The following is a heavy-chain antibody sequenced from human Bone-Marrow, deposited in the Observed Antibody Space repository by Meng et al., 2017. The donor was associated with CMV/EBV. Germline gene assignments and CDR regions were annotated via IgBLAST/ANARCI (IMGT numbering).Heavy chain of an antibody. D-gene: IGHD2-2*01. Sequence: SETLSLTCTVSGDFISGAYYYWAWIRQPPGKGLEWIGNIYYSGSAYYNPSLASRITISVDTSKNQFPLKLSSVTAADTALYYCARQYLVLVPYAMSWLDPWGQGTLVTVSS. CDR3: ARQYLVLVPYAMSWLDP. CDR2: IYYSGSA. CDR1: GDFISGAYYY. J-gene: IGHJ5*02. V-gene: IGHV4-39*01.